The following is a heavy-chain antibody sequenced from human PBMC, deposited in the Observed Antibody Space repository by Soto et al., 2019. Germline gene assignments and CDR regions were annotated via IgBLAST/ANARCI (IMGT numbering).Heavy chain of an antibody. D-gene: IGHD6-6*01. Sequence: QVQLVQSGAEVKKPGSSVKVSCKASGGNFTNYGISWVRQAPGQGLDWMGGIIPIFGTANYAHKLQGRITITADESTSTAYMELSSLRSEDTAVYYCARGGSIAALYWYFDLWGRGTLVTVSS. CDR2: IIPIFGTA. V-gene: IGHV1-69*01. J-gene: IGHJ2*01. CDR3: ARGGSIAALYWYFDL. CDR1: GGNFTNYG.